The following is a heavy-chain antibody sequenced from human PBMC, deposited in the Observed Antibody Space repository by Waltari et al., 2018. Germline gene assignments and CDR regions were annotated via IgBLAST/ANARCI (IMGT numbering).Heavy chain of an antibody. CDR3: ARSEAVYSA. J-gene: IGHJ5*02. Sequence: QVQLVQSGAEVKKPGSSVKVSCKASGGTFSSYTISWVRQAPGQGLEWMGWMNPNRGNTGYAQKFQGRVTMTRNTSISTAYMELSSLRSEDTAVYYCARSEAVYSAWGQGTLVTVSS. CDR1: GGTFSSYT. V-gene: IGHV1-8*02. CDR2: MNPNRGNT. D-gene: IGHD6-13*01.